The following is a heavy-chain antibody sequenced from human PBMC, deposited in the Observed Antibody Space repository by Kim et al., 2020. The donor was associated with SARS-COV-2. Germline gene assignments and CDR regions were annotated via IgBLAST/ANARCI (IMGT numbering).Heavy chain of an antibody. Sequence: GSTNYNPSLKSGVPRSVDTSKSQFSLKLSSVTAADTAVYYCARTDHAFDIWGQGTMVTVSS. CDR2: GST. J-gene: IGHJ3*02. CDR3: ARTDHAFDI. V-gene: IGHV4-59*01.